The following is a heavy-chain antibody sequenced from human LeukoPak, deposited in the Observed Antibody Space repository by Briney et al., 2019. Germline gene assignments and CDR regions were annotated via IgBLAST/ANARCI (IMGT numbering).Heavy chain of an antibody. D-gene: IGHD7-27*01. CDR1: GFTFSSYW. Sequence: GSLRLSCAASGFTFSSYWMSWVRQAPGKGLEWIGSIYYSGSTYYNPSLKSRVTISVDTSKNQFSLKLSSVTAADTAVYYCARENPGNWFDPWGQGTLVTVSS. CDR2: IYYSGST. CDR3: ARENPGNWFDP. V-gene: IGHV4-39*07. J-gene: IGHJ5*02.